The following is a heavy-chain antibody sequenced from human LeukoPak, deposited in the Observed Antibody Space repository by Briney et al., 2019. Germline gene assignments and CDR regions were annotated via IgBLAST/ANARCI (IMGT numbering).Heavy chain of an antibody. CDR3: ARVGCSGGPCNFQFDFDY. CDR1: GGSFSGYY. D-gene: IGHD2-15*01. Sequence: SETLSLTCAVSGGSFSGYYWNWIRQPPGKGLEWIGEIHHSGSTNYNPSLKSRVSISVETSKNQFSLTVNSVTAADTAVYYCARVGCSGGPCNFQFDFDYWGQGTPVTVSS. J-gene: IGHJ4*02. V-gene: IGHV4-34*01. CDR2: IHHSGST.